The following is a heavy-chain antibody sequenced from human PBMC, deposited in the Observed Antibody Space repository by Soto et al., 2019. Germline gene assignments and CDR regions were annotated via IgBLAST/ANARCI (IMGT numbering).Heavy chain of an antibody. Sequence: QVQLVQSGAEVKKPGASVKVSCKASGYTFTSYDINWVRQATGQGLEWMGWMNPNSGNTGYAQKFQGRVTMTRNTAISTAYMALSTLRSEDTAVYYCARAREYYYGMDVWGQGTTVTVSS. J-gene: IGHJ6*02. CDR3: ARAREYYYGMDV. CDR1: GYTFTSYD. V-gene: IGHV1-8*01. CDR2: MNPNSGNT.